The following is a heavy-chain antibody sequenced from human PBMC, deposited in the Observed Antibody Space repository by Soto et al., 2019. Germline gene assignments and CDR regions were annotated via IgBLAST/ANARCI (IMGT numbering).Heavy chain of an antibody. Sequence: QVQLVESGGGLVKPGGSLRLSCAASGFTFSDYYMSWIRQAPGKGLEWVSYISSSGSTIYYVDSVKGRFTISRDNAKNSLYLQMNSLRAEDTAVYYCAGQRTGPVRGVSINWFDPWGQGTLVTVSS. CDR2: ISSSGSTI. CDR1: GFTFSDYY. J-gene: IGHJ5*02. V-gene: IGHV3-11*01. CDR3: AGQRTGPVRGVSINWFDP. D-gene: IGHD3-10*01.